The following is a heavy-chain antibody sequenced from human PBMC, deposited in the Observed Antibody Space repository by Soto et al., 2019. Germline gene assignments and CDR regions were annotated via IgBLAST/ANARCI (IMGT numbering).Heavy chain of an antibody. J-gene: IGHJ5*02. CDR1: GFTFSSYG. D-gene: IGHD1-1*01. V-gene: IGHV3-33*01. CDR2: IWYDGSNK. CDR3: ARARVYRASGLEPPNWFDP. Sequence: PGVSLRLSCAASGFTFSSYGMHLVRQAPGKGLEWVAVIWYDGSNKYYADSVKGRFTISRDNSKNTLYLQMNSLRAEDTAVYYCARARVYRASGLEPPNWFDPWGQGTLVTVSS.